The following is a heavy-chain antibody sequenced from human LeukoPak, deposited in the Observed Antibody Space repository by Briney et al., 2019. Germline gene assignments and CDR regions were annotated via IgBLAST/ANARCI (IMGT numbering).Heavy chain of an antibody. J-gene: IGHJ1*01. D-gene: IGHD6-13*01. Sequence: GASVKVSCKASGYTFTSYGISWVRQAPGQGLEWMGWISAYNGNTNYAQKLQGRVTMTTDTSTSTAYMELRSLRSDDTAVYYCAGGDPYRSSWYSEYFQHWGQGTLVTVSS. CDR1: GYTFTSYG. CDR2: ISAYNGNT. CDR3: AGGDPYRSSWYSEYFQH. V-gene: IGHV1-18*04.